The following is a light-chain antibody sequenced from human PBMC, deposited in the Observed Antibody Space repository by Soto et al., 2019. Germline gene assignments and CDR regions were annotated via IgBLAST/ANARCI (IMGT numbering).Light chain of an antibody. J-gene: IGKJ4*01. V-gene: IGKV3-15*01. CDR3: QQYYYFPFT. Sequence: EIVLTQSPATLSVSPGERATLSCRASQSVSSNLAWYQQKPGQAPRLLIYGASSKAPGIPARFSGSGSGTEFTLTISSLQAEDFAVYYLQQYYYFPFTFGGGAKVEIK. CDR1: QSVSSN. CDR2: GAS.